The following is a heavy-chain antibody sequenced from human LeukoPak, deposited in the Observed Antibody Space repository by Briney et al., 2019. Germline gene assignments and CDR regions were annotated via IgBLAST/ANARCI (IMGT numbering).Heavy chain of an antibody. V-gene: IGHV3-23*01. CDR3: AKGDYGDLESNFDY. D-gene: IGHD4-17*01. Sequence: PAGGSLRLSCAASGFTFSSYAMSWLRQAPGKGLEWVSAISGRGGSTYYADSVKGRFTISRDNSKNTLYLQMNSLRAEDTAVYYCAKGDYGDLESNFDYWGQGTLVTVSS. CDR2: ISGRGGST. J-gene: IGHJ4*02. CDR1: GFTFSSYA.